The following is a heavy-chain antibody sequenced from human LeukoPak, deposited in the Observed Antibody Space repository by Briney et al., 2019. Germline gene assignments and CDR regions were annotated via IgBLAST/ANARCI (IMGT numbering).Heavy chain of an antibody. CDR1: GYTFTSYG. CDR2: ISPYNGNT. V-gene: IGHV1-18*04. J-gene: IGHJ5*02. CDR3: ARDPTQYYYGSGSYPDH. D-gene: IGHD3-10*01. Sequence: ASVKVSCKASGYTFTSYGISWVRQAPGQGLEWMGWISPYNGNTNYAQKLQGRVTMTTDTSTSTAYMELRSLRSDDTAVYYCARDPTQYYYGSGSYPDHWGQGTLVTVSS.